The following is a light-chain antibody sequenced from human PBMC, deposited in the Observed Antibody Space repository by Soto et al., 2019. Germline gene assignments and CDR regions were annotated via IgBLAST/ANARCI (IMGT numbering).Light chain of an antibody. CDR1: QSVSSY. CDR2: DAS. J-gene: IGKJ3*01. V-gene: IGKV3-11*01. CDR3: QQRSNWKFT. Sequence: EIVLTQSPATLSLSPGERATLSCRASQSVSSYLAWYQQKPGQAPRLLIYDASNRATGIPARFSGSGSGTDFTLTIRSLEHEDFAVYYCQQRSNWKFTFGPGTKVDIK.